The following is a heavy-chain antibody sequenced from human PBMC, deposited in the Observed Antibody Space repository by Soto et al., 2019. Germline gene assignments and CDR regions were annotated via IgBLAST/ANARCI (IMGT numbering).Heavy chain of an antibody. D-gene: IGHD1-26*01. CDR2: ISGSGGST. Sequence: GGSLRLSCAASVFTFSSYAMSWVRQAPGKGLEWVSAISGSGGSTYYADSVKGRFTISRDNSKNTLYLQMNSLRAEDTAVYYCAKQNWEPLDAFDIWGQGTMVTVSS. J-gene: IGHJ3*02. CDR3: AKQNWEPLDAFDI. V-gene: IGHV3-23*01. CDR1: VFTFSSYA.